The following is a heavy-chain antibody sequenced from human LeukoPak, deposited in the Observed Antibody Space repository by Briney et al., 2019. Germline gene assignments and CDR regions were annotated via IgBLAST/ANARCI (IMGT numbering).Heavy chain of an antibody. CDR1: GFTFSSYW. CDR2: IKQDGSEK. J-gene: IGHJ4*02. Sequence: GGSLRLSCAASGFTFSSYWMSWVRQAPGKGLEWVANIKQDGSEKYYVDSVKGRFTISRDNAKNSLYLQMNSLRAEDTAVYYCARDRPYYDILTGYKDPFDYWGQGTLVTVSS. D-gene: IGHD3-9*01. CDR3: ARDRPYYDILTGYKDPFDY. V-gene: IGHV3-7*01.